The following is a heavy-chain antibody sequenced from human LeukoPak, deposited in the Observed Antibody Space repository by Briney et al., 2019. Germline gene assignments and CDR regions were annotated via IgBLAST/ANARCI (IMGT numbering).Heavy chain of an antibody. CDR2: IYYSGST. D-gene: IGHD2-2*02. Sequence: SETLSLTCTVSGGSISSSSYYWGWIRQPPGKGLEWIGSIYYSGSTYYNPSLKSRVTISVDTSKNQFSLKLSSVTAADTAVYYCARDDLYCSSTSCYTRWYFDLWGRGTLVTVSS. CDR3: ARDDLYCSSTSCYTRWYFDL. V-gene: IGHV4-39*07. CDR1: GGSISSSSYY. J-gene: IGHJ2*01.